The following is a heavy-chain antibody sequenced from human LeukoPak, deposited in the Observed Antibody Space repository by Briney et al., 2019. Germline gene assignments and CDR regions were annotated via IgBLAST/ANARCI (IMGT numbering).Heavy chain of an antibody. CDR1: GYTFTGYY. V-gene: IGHV1-2*02. CDR2: INPNSGGT. Sequence: GASVKVSCKASGYTFTGYYMHWVRQAPGQGLEWMGWINPNSGGTNYAQKFQGRVTMTRDTSISTAYMELSRLRSDDTAVYYCARGHDFWSGYYHYWGQGTLVTVSS. D-gene: IGHD3-3*01. J-gene: IGHJ4*02. CDR3: ARGHDFWSGYYHY.